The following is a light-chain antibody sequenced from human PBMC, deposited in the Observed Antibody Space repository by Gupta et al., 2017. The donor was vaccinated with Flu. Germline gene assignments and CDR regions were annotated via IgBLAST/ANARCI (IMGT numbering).Light chain of an antibody. CDR1: SSDIVADKN. J-gene: IGLJ1*01. CDR2: ANV. CDR3: QLCDSRIDKRV. V-gene: IGLV1-40*01. Sequence: VATATLGCSSDIVADKNVYWYQLLPGQAPILIIYANVDRPSGVPDRFSGSNSGSTASLTICGAEAGDEADYYCQLCDSRIDKRVFGGGTKVTVL.